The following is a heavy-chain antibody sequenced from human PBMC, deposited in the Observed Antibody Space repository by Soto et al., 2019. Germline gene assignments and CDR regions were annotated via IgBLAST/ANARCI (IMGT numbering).Heavy chain of an antibody. D-gene: IGHD1-1*01. CDR2: INHSGST. V-gene: IGHV4-34*01. J-gene: IGHJ6*03. Sequence: PSETLSLTCAVYGGSFSGYYWSWIRQPPGKGLEWIGEINHSGSTNYNPSLKSRVTISVGTSKNQFSLKLSSVTAADTAVYYCARGSPRQPYYYYYSMDVWGKGTTVTVSS. CDR3: ARGSPRQPYYYYYSMDV. CDR1: GGSFSGYY.